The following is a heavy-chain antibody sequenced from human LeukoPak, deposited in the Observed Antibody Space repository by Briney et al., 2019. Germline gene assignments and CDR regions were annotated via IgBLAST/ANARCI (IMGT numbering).Heavy chain of an antibody. J-gene: IGHJ4*02. CDR2: ISSSSSYI. CDR1: GFTFSSYS. D-gene: IGHD4-17*01. Sequence: GGSLRLSCAASGFTFSSYSMNWVRQAPGKGLEWVSSISSSSSYIYYADSVKGRFTISRDNAKNSLYLQMNSLRAEDTAVYYCAKDHPGDYVTDYWGQGTLVTVSS. V-gene: IGHV3-21*04. CDR3: AKDHPGDYVTDY.